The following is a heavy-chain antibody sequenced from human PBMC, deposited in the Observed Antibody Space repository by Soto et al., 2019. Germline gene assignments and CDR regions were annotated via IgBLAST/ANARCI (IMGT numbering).Heavy chain of an antibody. CDR1: GFTFSSYS. Sequence: GGPLRLSCAASGFTFSSYSMNWVRQAPGKGLEWVSSISSSSSSTYDADSVKGRFTISRDNSKNTLYLQMTSLRVEDTAMYYCTKDPCTRSSCYFDFWGQGSLVTVSS. CDR2: ISSSSSST. D-gene: IGHD2-2*01. CDR3: TKDPCTRSSCYFDF. V-gene: IGHV3-48*01. J-gene: IGHJ4*02.